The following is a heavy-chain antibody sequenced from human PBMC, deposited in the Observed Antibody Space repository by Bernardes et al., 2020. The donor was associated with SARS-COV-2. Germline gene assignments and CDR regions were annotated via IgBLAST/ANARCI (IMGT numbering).Heavy chain of an antibody. J-gene: IGHJ3*01. V-gene: IGHV3-43*01. CDR1: GFTFEDYT. CDR2: VSWDGSTT. D-gene: IGHD3-3*01. CDR3: ATERQSLTVFGVGHDAFDF. Sequence: SLRLSCAASGFTFEDYTMHWVRQVPGKGLEWVSLVSWDGSTTNYADSVKGRFIISRDSSRNTVHLQMDSLRKEDTALYYCATERQSLTVFGVGHDAFDFWGQGTMVTVSS.